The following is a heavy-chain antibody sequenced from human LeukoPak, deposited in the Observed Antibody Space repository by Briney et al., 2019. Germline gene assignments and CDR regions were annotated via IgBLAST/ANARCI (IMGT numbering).Heavy chain of an antibody. CDR1: GYTFTSYD. CDR3: ARGRGRYFDWLLSKSSYYFDY. V-gene: IGHV1-8*01. Sequence: ASVKDSCKASGYTFTSYDSNGVRQAPGQGLEWMGWMKPNSGNTGYAQKFQGRVTMTRNTSISTAYMELSRLRSEDTAVYYGARGRGRYFDWLLSKSSYYFDYWGQGTLVTVSS. CDR2: MKPNSGNT. J-gene: IGHJ4*02. D-gene: IGHD3-9*01.